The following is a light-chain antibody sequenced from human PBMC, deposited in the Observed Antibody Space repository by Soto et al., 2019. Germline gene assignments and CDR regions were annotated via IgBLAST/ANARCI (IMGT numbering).Light chain of an antibody. CDR1: SSNIGGYNV. J-gene: IGLJ1*01. CDR2: EGI. Sequence: QSVLTQPASVSGSPGQSITISCSGTSSNIGGYNVVSWCQQHPGKARKVIAYEGIKRPSGVSDRFSGSTSGSTASLTISGLQAEDEAEYYCCSYVGATTYVFGSGTRSPS. CDR3: CSYVGATTYV. V-gene: IGLV2-23*01.